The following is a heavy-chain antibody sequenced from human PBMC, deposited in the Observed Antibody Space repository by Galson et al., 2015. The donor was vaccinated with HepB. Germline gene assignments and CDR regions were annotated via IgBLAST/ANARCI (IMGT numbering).Heavy chain of an antibody. J-gene: IGHJ6*02. V-gene: IGHV1-18*04. Sequence: SVKVSCKASGYTFTSYGISWVRQAPGQGLEWMGWISAYNGNTNYAQKLQGRVTMTTDTSTSTAYMELRSLRSDDTAVYYCAREGHCSGGSCYLYYYYYGMDVWGQGTTVTVSS. CDR2: ISAYNGNT. D-gene: IGHD2-15*01. CDR3: AREGHCSGGSCYLYYYYYGMDV. CDR1: GYTFTSYG.